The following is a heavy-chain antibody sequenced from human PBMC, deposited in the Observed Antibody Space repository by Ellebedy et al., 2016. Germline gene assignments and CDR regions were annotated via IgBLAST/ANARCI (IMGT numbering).Heavy chain of an antibody. Sequence: GGSLRLSCAASVFTFSTYSMNWVRQAPGKGLEWVSYISSSSSTKYYADSVKGRFTISRDNAKNPLYLQMNSLRAEDTAVYYCARESEVTLWGYYYYGLDVWGQGTTVTVSS. V-gene: IGHV3-48*01. D-gene: IGHD3-16*01. J-gene: IGHJ6*02. CDR3: ARESEVTLWGYYYYGLDV. CDR1: VFTFSTYS. CDR2: ISSSSSTK.